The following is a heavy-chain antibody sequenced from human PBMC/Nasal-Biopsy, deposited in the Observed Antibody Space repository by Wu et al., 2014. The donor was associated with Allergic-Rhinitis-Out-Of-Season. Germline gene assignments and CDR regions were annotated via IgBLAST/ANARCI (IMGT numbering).Heavy chain of an antibody. Sequence: SCTISGASMRSYYWSWVRQPPGKGLEWIGHISDLGDINYNPSLKSRVTVSVDTSKNQFSLKLSSVTAADTAVYYCARHRWEGTWSFDYWGQGTLVTVSS. V-gene: IGHV4-59*08. CDR1: GASMRSYY. CDR2: ISDLGDI. D-gene: IGHD1-26*01. CDR3: ARHRWEGTWSFDY. J-gene: IGHJ4*02.